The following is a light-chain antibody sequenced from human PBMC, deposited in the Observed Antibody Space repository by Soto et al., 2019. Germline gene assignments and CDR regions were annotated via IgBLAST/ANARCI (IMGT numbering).Light chain of an antibody. J-gene: IGKJ5*01. CDR3: HQYGSSPPIT. CDR2: GAS. V-gene: IGKV3-20*01. CDR1: QSVSSSY. Sequence: EIVLTQSPGTRSLSPGERATLSCRASQSVSSSYLAWYQQKPGQAPRLLIYGASSRATGIPDRFSGSGSGTDFTLTISRLEPEDFAVYYCHQYGSSPPITFGQGTRLEI.